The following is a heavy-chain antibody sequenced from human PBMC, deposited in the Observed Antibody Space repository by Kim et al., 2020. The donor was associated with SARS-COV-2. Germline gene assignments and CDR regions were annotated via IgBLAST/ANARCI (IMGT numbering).Heavy chain of an antibody. J-gene: IGHJ3*02. Sequence: VKGRFTISRDNSTNTLYLQMNSLRAEDTAVYYCARDPAMIGERSPGAFDIWGQGTMVTVSS. V-gene: IGHV3-30*01. D-gene: IGHD3-22*01. CDR3: ARDPAMIGERSPGAFDI.